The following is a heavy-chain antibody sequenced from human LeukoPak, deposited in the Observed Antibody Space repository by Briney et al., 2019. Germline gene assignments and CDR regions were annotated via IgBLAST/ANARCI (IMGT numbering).Heavy chain of an antibody. V-gene: IGHV4-61*02. J-gene: IGHJ4*02. CDR1: GGSLSRGSYY. D-gene: IGHD2-21*02. CDR2: IYTSGNT. Sequence: SQTLSLTCTGSGGSLSRGSYYWSWLRQPAGTGLEWIGRIYTSGNTNYNPSLKSRVPISVDTYQNQFSLKLSPVTAEDWAVYYCTRTAVRWSNYFDFWGQGTLVTVSS. CDR3: TRTAVRWSNYFDF.